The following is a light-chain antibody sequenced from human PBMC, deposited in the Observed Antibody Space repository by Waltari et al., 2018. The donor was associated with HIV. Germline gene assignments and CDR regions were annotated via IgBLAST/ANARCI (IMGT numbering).Light chain of an antibody. CDR2: EVT. Sequence: QSDLTQPASVSGSPGQSITISCTGSNSDIGDYNYVSWYQQPSGKAPKLIIFEVTQRPSGVSSRFSGSKSGNTASLTISGLRAEDEALYYCSSYTRTSTLGLFGGGTKLTVL. J-gene: IGLJ3*02. V-gene: IGLV2-14*01. CDR1: NSDIGDYNY. CDR3: SSYTRTSTLGL.